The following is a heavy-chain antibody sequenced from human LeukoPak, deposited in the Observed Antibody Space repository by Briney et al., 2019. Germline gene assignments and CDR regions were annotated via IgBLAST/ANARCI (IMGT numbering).Heavy chain of an antibody. CDR1: GYTFIDYG. J-gene: IGHJ4*02. Sequence: EASVKVSCKASGYTFIDYGISWVRQAPGQGPEWMGWISTYNGNTNYAQKFQGRVTMTTDTSTNTAYMELRSLKSDDTALYYCARRGDPEYGGKVSLGWGQGTLVTVSS. CDR2: ISTYNGNT. V-gene: IGHV1-18*01. CDR3: ARRGDPEYGGKVSLG. D-gene: IGHD4-23*01.